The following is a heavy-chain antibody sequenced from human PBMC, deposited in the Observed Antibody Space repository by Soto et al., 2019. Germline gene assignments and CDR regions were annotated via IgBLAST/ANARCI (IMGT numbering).Heavy chain of an antibody. CDR3: ARVGREYSSPDYHYYGLDV. CDR1: GGTFSNSA. D-gene: IGHD6-13*01. Sequence: QVQLVQSGAEVKKPGSSVKVSCKASGGTFSNSAISWVRQAPGQGLEWMGGIIPMFGTSNHAQKFQGRVTITADESKSTAYMELNSLRSEDTAVYYCARVGREYSSPDYHYYGLDVWGQGTTVTVSS. J-gene: IGHJ6*02. CDR2: IIPMFGTS. V-gene: IGHV1-69*01.